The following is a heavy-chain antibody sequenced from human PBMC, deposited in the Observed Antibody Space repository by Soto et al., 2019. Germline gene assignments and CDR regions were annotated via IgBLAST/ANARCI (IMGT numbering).Heavy chain of an antibody. V-gene: IGHV1-69*13. J-gene: IGHJ4*02. CDR2: IIPIFGTA. D-gene: IGHD6-13*01. CDR1: GGTFSSYA. CDR3: ARSSISAAGTSKNIDY. Sequence: SVKVSCKASGGTFSSYAISWVRQAPGQGLEWMGGIIPIFGTANYAQKFQGRVTITADESTSTAYMELSSLRSEDTAVYYCARSSISAAGTSKNIDYRGQGTLVTVSS.